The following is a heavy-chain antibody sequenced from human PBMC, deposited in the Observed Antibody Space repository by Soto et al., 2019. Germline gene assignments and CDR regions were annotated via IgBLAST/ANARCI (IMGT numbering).Heavy chain of an antibody. CDR2: IGSGSP. Sequence: EVQLLESGGGLVQPGGSLRLSCAASGFTVSGYAMSWVRQAPGKGLEWVSAIGSGSPFYADSVKGRFTISRDNANSMLYLQMNSLRADDTVVYFCAQDLGSSWYHYNSFAPGGQGTLVTVSS. CDR1: GFTVSGYA. V-gene: IGHV3-23*01. J-gene: IGHJ5*02. D-gene: IGHD6-13*01. CDR3: AQDLGSSWYHYNSFAP.